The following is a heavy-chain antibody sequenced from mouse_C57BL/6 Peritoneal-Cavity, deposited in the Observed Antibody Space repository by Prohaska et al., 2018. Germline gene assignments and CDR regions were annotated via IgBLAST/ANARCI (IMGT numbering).Heavy chain of an antibody. CDR3: AILWSLYFDV. Sequence: RPGSSVKLSCKASGYTFTSYWMDWVKQRPGQGLEWIGNIYPSDSETHYNQKFKDKATLTVDKSSSTAYMQLSSLTSEDSAVYYCAILWSLYFDVWGTGTTVTVSS. CDR1: GYTFTSYW. CDR2: IYPSDSET. J-gene: IGHJ1*03. V-gene: IGHV1-61*01. D-gene: IGHD1-1*02.